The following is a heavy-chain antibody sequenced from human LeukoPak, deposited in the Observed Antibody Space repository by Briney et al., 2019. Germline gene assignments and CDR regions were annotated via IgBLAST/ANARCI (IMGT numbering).Heavy chain of an antibody. CDR1: GGTFSSYA. CDR3: ARLICGGDCHLDY. J-gene: IGHJ4*02. V-gene: IGHV1-69*05. Sequence: SVKVSCKASGGTFSSYAISWVRQAPGQGLEWMGGIIPIFGTANYAQKFQGRVTITTDESTSTAYMELSSLRSEDTAVYYCARLICGGDCHLDYWGQGTLVTVSS. D-gene: IGHD2-21*02. CDR2: IIPIFGTA.